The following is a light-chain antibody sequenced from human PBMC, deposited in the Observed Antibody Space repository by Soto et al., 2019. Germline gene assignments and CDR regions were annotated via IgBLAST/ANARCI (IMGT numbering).Light chain of an antibody. Sequence: DIQMTQSPSSLSASVGDRVTMTCRASQNINTYLNWYQQKPGKAPNLLIFGASSLQSGVPSRFSGGGSGTDFTLTIASLQPEDFATYFCHQSHTTPHTFGQGTRLEVK. V-gene: IGKV1-39*01. CDR2: GAS. CDR3: HQSHTTPHT. CDR1: QNINTY. J-gene: IGKJ2*01.